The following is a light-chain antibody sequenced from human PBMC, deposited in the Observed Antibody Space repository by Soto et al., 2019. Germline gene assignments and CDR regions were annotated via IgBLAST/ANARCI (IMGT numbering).Light chain of an antibody. J-gene: IGKJ1*01. CDR1: QSISSY. Sequence: DIQMTQSPSSLSASVGDRVTITCXASQSISSYLNWYQQKPGKAPKLLIYAASSLQSGIPSRFSGSGSETDFTLTISSLQPEDFASYYCQQSYSTPWTFGQGTKVDIK. V-gene: IGKV1-39*01. CDR3: QQSYSTPWT. CDR2: AAS.